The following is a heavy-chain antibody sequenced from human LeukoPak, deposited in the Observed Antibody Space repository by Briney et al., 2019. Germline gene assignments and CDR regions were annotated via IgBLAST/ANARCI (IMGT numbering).Heavy chain of an antibody. V-gene: IGHV4-39*01. J-gene: IGHJ3*01. D-gene: IGHD6-19*01. CDR2: IYYSGST. CDR1: GGSISSSSYY. Sequence: SETLSLTCTVSGGSISSSSYYWGWIRQPPGKGLEWIGSIYYSGSTYYNPSLKSRVTISVDTSKNQFSLKLSSVTAADTAVYYCTRGWSSGGVFDFWGLGTMVTVSS. CDR3: TRGWSSGGVFDF.